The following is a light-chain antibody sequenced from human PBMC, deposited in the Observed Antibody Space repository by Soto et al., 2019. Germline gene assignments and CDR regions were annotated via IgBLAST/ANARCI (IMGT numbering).Light chain of an antibody. CDR1: QSVSSSY. CDR2: GAS. CDR3: QQYGSSPRT. Sequence: EIVLTQSPGSLSLSPGEGATLSCWASQSVSSSYLAWYQQKPGQAPRLLIYGASARATGIPDRFSGSGSGTDFPRTISRLEPEDFAVYYCQQYGSSPRTFGQGTKVDIK. J-gene: IGKJ1*01. V-gene: IGKV3-20*01.